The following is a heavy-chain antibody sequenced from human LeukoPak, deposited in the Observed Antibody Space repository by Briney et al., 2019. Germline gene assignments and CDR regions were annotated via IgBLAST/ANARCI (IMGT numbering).Heavy chain of an antibody. D-gene: IGHD5-18*01. CDR3: ARDVDTAMVSGFDP. Sequence: ASVKVSCKASGYTFTSYYMHWVRQAPGQGLEWMGIINPSGGSTSYAQKLQGRVTMTTDTSTSTAYMELRSLRSDDTAVYYCARDVDTAMVSGFDPWGQGTLVTVSS. CDR2: INPSGGST. V-gene: IGHV1-46*01. J-gene: IGHJ5*02. CDR1: GYTFTSYY.